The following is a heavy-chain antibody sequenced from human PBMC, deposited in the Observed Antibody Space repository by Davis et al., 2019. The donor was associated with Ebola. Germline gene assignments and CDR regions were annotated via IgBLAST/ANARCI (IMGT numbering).Heavy chain of an antibody. D-gene: IGHD3-22*01. J-gene: IGHJ4*02. Sequence: GESLKISCTASGFTFGDYAMSWVRQAPGKGLEWVGFIRSKAYGGTTEYAASVKGRFTISRDDSKSIAYLQMNSLKTENTAVYYCTRVNDSSGLDYWGQGTLVTVSS. V-gene: IGHV3-49*04. CDR2: IRSKAYGGTT. CDR3: TRVNDSSGLDY. CDR1: GFTFGDYA.